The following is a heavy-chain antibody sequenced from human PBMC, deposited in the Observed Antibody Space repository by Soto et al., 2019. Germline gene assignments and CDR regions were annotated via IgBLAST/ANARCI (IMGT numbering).Heavy chain of an antibody. D-gene: IGHD4-17*01. V-gene: IGHV4-31*03. CDR3: ARAHDYGDYQFDS. CDR1: GGSISSGGYY. J-gene: IGHJ4*02. CDR2: IYYSGST. Sequence: PSETLSLTCTVSGGSISSGGYYWSWIRQHPGKGLEWIGYIYYSGSTYYNPSLKSRVTISVDKSKNQFSLKVTSVTAADTAVYYCARAHDYGDYQFDSWGQGTLVTVSS.